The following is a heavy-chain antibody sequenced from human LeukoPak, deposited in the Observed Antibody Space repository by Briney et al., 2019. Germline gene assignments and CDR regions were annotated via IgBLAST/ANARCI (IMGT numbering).Heavy chain of an antibody. CDR3: ARAPGYCSSTSCWNEGRFDP. D-gene: IGHD2-2*01. J-gene: IGHJ5*02. V-gene: IGHV4-59*01. CDR1: GGSISSYY. CDR2: IYYSGST. Sequence: KPSETLSLTCTVSGGSISSYYWSWIRQPPGKGLEWIGYIYYSGSTNYNPSLKSRVNISVDTSKNQFSLKLSSVTAADTAVYYCARAPGYCSSTSCWNEGRFDPWGQGTLVTVSS.